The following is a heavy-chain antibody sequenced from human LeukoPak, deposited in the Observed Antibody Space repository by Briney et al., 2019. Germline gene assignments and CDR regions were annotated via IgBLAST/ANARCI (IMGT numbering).Heavy chain of an antibody. CDR1: GFSFTSYW. J-gene: IGHJ4*02. CDR2: IYPVDSDT. Sequence: GQSLKSSCKGSGFSFTSYWIGWVRPMPGKGLEWMGIIYPVDSDTRYSPSFQGQVTISSDKPISTAYLQWSSLKASDTAMYYCARHGSYDSSGVPVDYWGQGTLVTVSS. V-gene: IGHV5-51*01. D-gene: IGHD3-22*01. CDR3: ARHGSYDSSGVPVDY.